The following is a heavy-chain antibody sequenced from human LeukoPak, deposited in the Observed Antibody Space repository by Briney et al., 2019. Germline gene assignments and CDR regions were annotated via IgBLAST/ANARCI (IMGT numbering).Heavy chain of an antibody. V-gene: IGHV3-23*01. CDR1: GFTFSSYD. Sequence: GGSLRLSCAASGFTFSSYDMTWVRQAPGKGLEWVSGFSGSGGSTYYADSVKGRITISRDSSKNTLYLQMNSLRAEDTAVYYCAKYGDILTGYPYYFDYWGQGTLVTVSS. CDR2: FSGSGGST. D-gene: IGHD3-9*01. CDR3: AKYGDILTGYPYYFDY. J-gene: IGHJ4*02.